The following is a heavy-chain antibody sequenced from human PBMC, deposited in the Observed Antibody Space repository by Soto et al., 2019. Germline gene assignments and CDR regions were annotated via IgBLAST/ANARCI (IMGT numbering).Heavy chain of an antibody. CDR3: AHRIAAPGYFDY. CDR1: GFSLSTNGVG. Sequence: QITLKESGPTLVKPTQTLTLTCTFSGFSLSTNGVGVGWIRQPPGKALEWLALIYWDDDKRYSPSLKSRLTIXMXXSKNQVVLTMTNMDPVDTATYYCAHRIAAPGYFDYWSQGTLVTVSS. CDR2: IYWDDDK. D-gene: IGHD6-6*01. V-gene: IGHV2-5*02. J-gene: IGHJ4*02.